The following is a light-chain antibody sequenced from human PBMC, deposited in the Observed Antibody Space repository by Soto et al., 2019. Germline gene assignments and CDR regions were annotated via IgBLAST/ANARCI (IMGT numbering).Light chain of an antibody. V-gene: IGKV3-15*01. CDR1: QSVSSN. CDR3: QQYGNSPQT. J-gene: IGKJ1*01. CDR2: GAS. Sequence: EIVMTQSPATLSVSPGERATLSCRASQSVSSNLAWYQQKPGQAPRLLIYGASTRATAIPARFSGSGSGTEFTLTISSLQSEDFAVYYCQQYGNSPQTFGQGTKVEIK.